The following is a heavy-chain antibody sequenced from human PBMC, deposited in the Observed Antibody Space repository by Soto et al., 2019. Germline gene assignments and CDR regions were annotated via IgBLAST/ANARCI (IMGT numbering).Heavy chain of an antibody. Sequence: EVYLVESGGGLLQPGGSLRLSCVASGLTVSGYYMTWVRQPPGKGLEWVSVIYTNGGTYYADSVKGRFTISRDNSKNTLYLQMNSLKGEDSAVYYCARSPPQLWPHPGAIDLWGQGTMVTVSS. CDR3: ARSPPQLWPHPGAIDL. CDR2: IYTNGGT. D-gene: IGHD1-1*01. CDR1: GLTVSGYY. J-gene: IGHJ3*01. V-gene: IGHV3-53*01.